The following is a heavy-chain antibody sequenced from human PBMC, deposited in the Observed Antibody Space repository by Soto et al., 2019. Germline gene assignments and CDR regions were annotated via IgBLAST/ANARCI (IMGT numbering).Heavy chain of an antibody. V-gene: IGHV1-24*01. Sequence: QVQLVQSGAEVKKPGASVKVSCKVSGYTLTELSMHCVRQAPGKGLEWMGGFDPEDGETIYAQKFQGRVTRTEDTSTDTAYMELSSLRSEDTAVYYCAVDLGYCSGGSCLSYYFDYWGQGTLVTVSS. CDR2: FDPEDGET. CDR3: AVDLGYCSGGSCLSYYFDY. CDR1: GYTLTELS. J-gene: IGHJ4*02. D-gene: IGHD2-15*01.